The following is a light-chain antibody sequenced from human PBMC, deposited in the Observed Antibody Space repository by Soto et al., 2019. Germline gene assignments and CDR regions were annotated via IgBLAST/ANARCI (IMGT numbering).Light chain of an antibody. V-gene: IGKV3-15*01. Sequence: EIVMTQSPATLSVSPGEKATLSCRASQTFSNNLAWYQQKPGQAPRLLIYFASTRATGIPARFSGSGSWTEFTFHIISLQSEDFAVYYCQQYNKWPLTFGGGTKVETK. CDR2: FAS. CDR3: QQYNKWPLT. CDR1: QTFSNN. J-gene: IGKJ4*01.